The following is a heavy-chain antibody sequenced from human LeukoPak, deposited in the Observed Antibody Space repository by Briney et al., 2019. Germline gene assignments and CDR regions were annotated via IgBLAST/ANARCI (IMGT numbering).Heavy chain of an antibody. CDR1: GGSISSYY. CDR3: ARCFEIKNIHYYYYYMDV. V-gene: IGHV4-4*07. D-gene: IGHD2/OR15-2a*01. J-gene: IGHJ6*03. Sequence: PSETLSLTCTVSGGSISSYYWSWIRQPAGKGLEWIGRIYTSGSTNYNPSLKSRVTMSVDTSKNQFSLKLSSVTAADTAVYYCARCFEIKNIHYYYYYMDVWGKGTTVTVSS. CDR2: IYTSGST.